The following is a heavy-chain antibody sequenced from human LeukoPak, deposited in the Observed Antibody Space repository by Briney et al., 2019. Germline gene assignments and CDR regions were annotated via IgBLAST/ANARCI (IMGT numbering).Heavy chain of an antibody. J-gene: IGHJ4*02. CDR1: GFTFSSYG. CDR3: AKDRYSYAFEYSDS. V-gene: IGHV3-30*18. CDR2: ISNDGSKK. Sequence: GGSLRLSCAASGFTFSSYGMHWVRQAPGKGLDWVAVISNDGSKKYYADSVKGRFTISRDNSKNTLSLQVSSLRTEDTAVYYCAKDRYSYAFEYSDSWGQGTLVTASS. D-gene: IGHD5-18*01.